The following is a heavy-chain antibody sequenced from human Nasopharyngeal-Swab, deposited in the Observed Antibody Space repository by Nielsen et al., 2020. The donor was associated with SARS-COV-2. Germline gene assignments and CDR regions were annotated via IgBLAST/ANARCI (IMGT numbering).Heavy chain of an antibody. Sequence: ESLKISCSASGFNFSRYAMHWVRQAPGKGLEYVSAISSNGGSTYYADSVKGRFTIYRDNSKNTLYLQMRSLRAEDTAVYYCVKSQRGWGVTRGYFDYWGQGTLFTVSS. V-gene: IGHV3-64D*06. D-gene: IGHD3-16*01. CDR1: GFNFSRYA. CDR2: ISSNGGST. J-gene: IGHJ4*02. CDR3: VKSQRGWGVTRGYFDY.